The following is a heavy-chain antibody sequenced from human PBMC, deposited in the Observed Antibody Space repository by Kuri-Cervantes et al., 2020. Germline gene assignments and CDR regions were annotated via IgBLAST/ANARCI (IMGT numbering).Heavy chain of an antibody. CDR3: ARDGKQRANRLGYYYYMDV. V-gene: IGHV1-18*01. D-gene: IGHD6-25*01. Sequence: ASVKVSCKASGYTFTSYGISWVRQAPGQGLEWMGWISAHNGDTNYAQKLQGRVTMTTDTSTSTAYMELRSLRSDDTAVDYCARDGKQRANRLGYYYYMDVWGKGTTVTVSS. CDR2: ISAHNGDT. CDR1: GYTFTSYG. J-gene: IGHJ6*03.